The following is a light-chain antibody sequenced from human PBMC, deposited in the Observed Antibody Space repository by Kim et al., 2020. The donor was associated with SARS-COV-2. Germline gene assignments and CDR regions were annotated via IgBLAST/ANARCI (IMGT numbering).Light chain of an antibody. CDR1: SLRRYY. Sequence: SSELTQDPAGSVAWGQTVRITCQGDSLRRYYETWHQQKPGQAPILIIYGKNNRHSGIPDRCSGSSSGNTASLTITGTQGGDEADYYCKSPDTNENVVFGGGTHLTVL. J-gene: IGLJ2*01. V-gene: IGLV3-19*01. CDR3: KSPDTNENVV. CDR2: GKN.